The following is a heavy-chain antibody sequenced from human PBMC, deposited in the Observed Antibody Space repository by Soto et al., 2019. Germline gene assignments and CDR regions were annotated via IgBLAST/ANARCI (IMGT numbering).Heavy chain of an antibody. V-gene: IGHV1-18*01. Sequence: QVQMVQSGAEAKKPGTSVKVSCKASGYTFTNFGVTWVRQAPGQGLEWMGWISASNGNTNYAWRFQGRVTMTTDPSTATAYMELRSLRSDDTAIYYCARARCSSASCYKSTWSEPWGQGTLVTVSS. J-gene: IGHJ5*02. CDR1: GYTFTNFG. CDR2: ISASNGNT. D-gene: IGHD2-2*02. CDR3: ARARCSSASCYKSTWSEP.